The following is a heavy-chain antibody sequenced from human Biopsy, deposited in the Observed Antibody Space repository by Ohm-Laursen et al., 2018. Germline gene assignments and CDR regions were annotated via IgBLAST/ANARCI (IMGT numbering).Heavy chain of an antibody. CDR2: LNPVAEAT. D-gene: IGHD2-21*01. J-gene: IGHJ6*02. Sequence: EASVKVSCKASGYNFGNYYINWVRQVPGQGLEWLGVLNPVAEATIYAQKFQDRITLTRDTSTNTVYMDLTSLSFEDTAVYYCARESPLRLGVCGAIRCFKEVFGMDVWGQGTTVIVSS. CDR3: ARESPLRLGVCGAIRCFKEVFGMDV. V-gene: IGHV1-46*01. CDR1: GYNFGNYY.